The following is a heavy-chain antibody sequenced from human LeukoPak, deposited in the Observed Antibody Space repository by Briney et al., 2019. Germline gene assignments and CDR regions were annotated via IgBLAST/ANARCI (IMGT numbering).Heavy chain of an antibody. CDR3: ARDRGPLITWWCDP. CDR2: IYTSGSS. J-gene: IGHJ5*02. D-gene: IGHD1-20*01. V-gene: IGHV4-4*07. CDR1: GGSISGYH. Sequence: SETLSLTCTVSGGSISGYHWSWIRQPAGKGLEWIGRIYTSGSSNYNPSLKSRVTMSVDTSKNQFSLKLSSVTAADTAVYYCARDRGPLITWWCDPWGQGTLVTVSS.